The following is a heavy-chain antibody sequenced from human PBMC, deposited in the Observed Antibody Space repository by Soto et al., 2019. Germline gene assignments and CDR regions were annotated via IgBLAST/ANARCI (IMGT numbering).Heavy chain of an antibody. CDR1: GGTFSSYA. Sequence: SVKVSCKASGGTFSSYAISWVRQAPGQGPEWMGGIIPIFGTANYAQKFQGRVTITADESTSTAYMELSSLRSEDTAVYYCASTPSKYCSSTSCLNWFDPWGQGTLVTVSS. D-gene: IGHD2-2*01. CDR2: IIPIFGTA. J-gene: IGHJ5*02. CDR3: ASTPSKYCSSTSCLNWFDP. V-gene: IGHV1-69*13.